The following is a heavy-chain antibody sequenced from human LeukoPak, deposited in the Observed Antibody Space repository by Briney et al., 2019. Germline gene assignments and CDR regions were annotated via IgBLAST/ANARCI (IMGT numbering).Heavy chain of an antibody. D-gene: IGHD2-15*01. J-gene: IGHJ6*03. CDR1: GYTFTGYY. CDR3: ARDRSLGVVAATSTLYYYYYYMDV. CDR2: INPNSGGT. V-gene: IGHV1-2*02. Sequence: GASVKVSCKASGYTFTGYYMHWVRQAPGQGLEWMGWINPNSGGTNYAQKFQGRVTMTRDTSISTAYMELSRLRSDDTAVYYCARDRSLGVVAATSTLYYYYYYMDVWGKGTTVTVSS.